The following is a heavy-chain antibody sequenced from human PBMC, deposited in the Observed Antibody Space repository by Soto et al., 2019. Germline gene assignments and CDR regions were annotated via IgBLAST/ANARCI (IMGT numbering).Heavy chain of an antibody. D-gene: IGHD3-3*01. Sequence: QVQLVQSGSEVRKPGSSVKVSSRSSGGTFSGYTISWVRQAPGQGLEWLGGIIPIFDTVNYAQKLQGRLTINADNSTTTAYMELSGLRYEDTAMYYCTSYDFVPASSKWGQGTLVTVSS. CDR1: GGTFSGYT. V-gene: IGHV1-69*14. J-gene: IGHJ4*02. CDR2: IIPIFDTV. CDR3: TSYDFVPASSK.